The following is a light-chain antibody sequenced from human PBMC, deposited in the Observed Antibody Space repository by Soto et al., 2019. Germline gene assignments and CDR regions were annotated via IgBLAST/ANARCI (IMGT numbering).Light chain of an antibody. CDR1: SSNIGSNY. V-gene: IGLV1-47*02. Sequence: QLVLTQPPSASGTPGQRVTISCSGSSSNIGSNYVYWYQHLPGTAPKLLIYNNNQWPSGVPDRFSGSKSGTSASLAISGLRSEDEADYYCAAWDGSLSGRVFGGGTKVTVL. J-gene: IGLJ2*01. CDR2: NNN. CDR3: AAWDGSLSGRV.